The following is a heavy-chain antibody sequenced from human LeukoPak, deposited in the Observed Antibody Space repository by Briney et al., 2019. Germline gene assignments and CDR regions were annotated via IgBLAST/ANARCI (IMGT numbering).Heavy chain of an antibody. V-gene: IGHV3-7*01. CDR3: ARVHSDYDYSFDY. CDR1: GFTFSTYW. J-gene: IGHJ4*02. Sequence: GGSLRLSCAASGFTFSTYWMNWVRQAPGKGLEWVANIKENGNDKYYVDPVKGRFTISRDNGKNSLYLQMNNLRAEDTAVYYCARVHSDYDYSFDYWGQGTLVTVSS. D-gene: IGHD5-12*01. CDR2: IKENGNDK.